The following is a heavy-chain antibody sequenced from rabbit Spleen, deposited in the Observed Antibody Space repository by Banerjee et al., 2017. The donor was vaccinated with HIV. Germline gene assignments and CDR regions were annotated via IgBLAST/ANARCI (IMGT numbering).Heavy chain of an antibody. D-gene: IGHD8-1*01. CDR2: INIVTGKD. V-gene: IGHV1S45*01. J-gene: IGHJ4*01. CDR1: GVSFSDKDV. Sequence: QEQLEESGGGLVKPEGSLTLTCKASGVSFSDKDVMCWVRQAPGKGLEWIACINIVTGKDVYATWAKGRFIMSRTSSTTVTLQMTSLTAADTATYICARSTGSSIYGRLWGPGTLVTVS. CDR3: ARSTGSSIYGRL.